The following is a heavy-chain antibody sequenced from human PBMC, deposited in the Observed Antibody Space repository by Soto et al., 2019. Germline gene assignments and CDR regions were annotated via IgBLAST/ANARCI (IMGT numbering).Heavy chain of an antibody. J-gene: IGHJ6*02. CDR1: GYSFTSYW. Sequence: GESLKISCKGSGYSFTSYWIGWVRQMPGKGLEWMGIIYPGDSDTRYSPSFQGQVTISADKSISTAYLQWSSLKASDTAMYYCARLGPYGGYDYYYGMDGWGQGTTVTVAS. D-gene: IGHD2-21*01. CDR2: IYPGDSDT. V-gene: IGHV5-51*01. CDR3: ARLGPYGGYDYYYGMDG.